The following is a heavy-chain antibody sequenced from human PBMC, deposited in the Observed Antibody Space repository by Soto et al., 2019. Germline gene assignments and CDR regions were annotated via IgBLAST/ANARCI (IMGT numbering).Heavy chain of an antibody. CDR3: ARLVQLLQGRWFDP. CDR1: GGSISSGDYY. CDR2: IYYSGGT. D-gene: IGHD2-15*01. V-gene: IGHV4-30-4*01. J-gene: IGHJ5*02. Sequence: KTSETLSLTCTVSGGSISSGDYYWSWIRQPPGKGLEWIGYIYYSGGTYYNPSLKSRVTISVDTSKNQYSLKLSSVTAADTAVYYCARLVQLLQGRWFDPWGQGTLVTVSS.